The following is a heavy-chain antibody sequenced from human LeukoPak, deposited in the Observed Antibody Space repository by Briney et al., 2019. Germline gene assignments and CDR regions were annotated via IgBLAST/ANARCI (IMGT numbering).Heavy chain of an antibody. CDR1: GYTFTSYG. Sequence: ASVKVSCKASGYTFTSYGITWVRQAPGQGFEWIGWISGYNGDTNYAQNLQGRVTLTTDSSMSTAYMELRSLTSDDTAVYYCARDLGQQLPEGVDYWGQGALVTVSS. CDR3: ARDLGQQLPEGVDY. J-gene: IGHJ4*02. D-gene: IGHD6-13*01. CDR2: ISGYNGDT. V-gene: IGHV1-18*01.